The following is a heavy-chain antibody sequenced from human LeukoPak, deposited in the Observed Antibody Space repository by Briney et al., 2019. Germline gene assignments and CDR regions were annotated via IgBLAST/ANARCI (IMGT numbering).Heavy chain of an antibody. CDR3: ARTLAVAGRRSFNWFDP. V-gene: IGHV4-61*02. CDR2: IYTTGST. D-gene: IGHD6-19*01. J-gene: IGHJ5*02. Sequence: SQTLSLTCTVSGVSITSGSYYWSWIRQPAGKGLEWIGRIYTTGSTNYNPSLKSRVTISVDTANNQFSLKLSSVTAADTAVYYCARTLAVAGRRSFNWFDPWGQGTLVTVSS. CDR1: GVSITSGSYY.